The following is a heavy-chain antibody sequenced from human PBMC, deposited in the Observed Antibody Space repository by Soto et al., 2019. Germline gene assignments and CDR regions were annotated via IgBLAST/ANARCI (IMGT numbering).Heavy chain of an antibody. CDR1: GYTFTGYY. J-gene: IGHJ5*02. CDR3: ARDFVEIQNGGYSYGSSPAS. CDR2: INPNSGGT. D-gene: IGHD5-18*01. V-gene: IGHV1-2*04. Sequence: ASVKVSCKASGYTFTGYYMHWVRQAPGQGLGWMGWINPNSGGTNYAQKFQGWVTMTRDTSTSTAYMELSSLRSEDTAVYYCARDFVEIQNGGYSYGSSPASWGKGTLVTVSS.